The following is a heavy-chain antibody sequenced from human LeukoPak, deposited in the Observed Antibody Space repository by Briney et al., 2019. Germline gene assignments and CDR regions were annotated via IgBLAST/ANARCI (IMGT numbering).Heavy chain of an antibody. CDR3: ARGLVGQTWSLYSDD. D-gene: IGHD2-8*01. V-gene: IGHV5-51*01. J-gene: IGHJ4*02. CDR1: GYSFTSYW. Sequence: GESLKISCKGSGYSFTSYWIGWVRQMPGKGLEWMGIIYPDDSNTRYSPSFQGQVTMSADKSISTAYLQWSSLKASDTAIYYCARGLVGQTWSLYSDDWGQGTLVIVSS. CDR2: IYPDDSNT.